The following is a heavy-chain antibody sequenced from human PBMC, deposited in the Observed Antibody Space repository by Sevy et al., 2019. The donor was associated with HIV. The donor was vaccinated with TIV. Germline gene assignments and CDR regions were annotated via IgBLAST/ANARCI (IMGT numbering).Heavy chain of an antibody. V-gene: IGHV3-30-3*01. Sequence: GGSLRLSCAASGFTFSSYAMHWVRRAPGKGLEWVAVISYDGSNKYYADSVKGRFTISRDNSKNTLYLQMNSLRAEDTAVYYCARDPGVLWFGEPYYFDYWGQGTLVTVSS. D-gene: IGHD3-10*01. CDR2: ISYDGSNK. CDR3: ARDPGVLWFGEPYYFDY. J-gene: IGHJ4*02. CDR1: GFTFSSYA.